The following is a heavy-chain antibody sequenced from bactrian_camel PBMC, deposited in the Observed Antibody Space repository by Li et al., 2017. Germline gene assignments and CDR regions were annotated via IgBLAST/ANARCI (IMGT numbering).Heavy chain of an antibody. CDR3: ATDPVGTWDLGRYGY. Sequence: HVQLVESGGGSVQTGGSLRLSCAASGFTFSGYSMNWVRQAPGKGLEWVSSIYTNGGNSYYAESVKGRFTISKDMAKNTVYLQMNNLKPADTAVYYCATDPVGTWDLGRYGYWGQGT. V-gene: IGHV3-2*01. J-gene: IGHJ6*01. CDR2: IYTNGGNS. CDR1: GFTFSGYS. D-gene: IGHD5*01.